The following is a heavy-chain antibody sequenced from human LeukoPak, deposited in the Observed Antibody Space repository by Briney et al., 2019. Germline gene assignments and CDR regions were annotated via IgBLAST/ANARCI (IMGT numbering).Heavy chain of an antibody. V-gene: IGHV3-53*01. D-gene: IGHD3-10*01. CDR2: IYSGGST. J-gene: IGHJ4*02. CDR3: ARDGSGSGRGYFDY. CDR1: GFTVSSNY. Sequence: GGSLRLSCAASGFTVSSNYMSWVRQAPGKGLEWVSVIYSGGSTYYADSVKGRLTISRDNSKNTLYLQMNSLRAEDTAVYYCARDGSGSGRGYFDYWGQGTLVTVSS.